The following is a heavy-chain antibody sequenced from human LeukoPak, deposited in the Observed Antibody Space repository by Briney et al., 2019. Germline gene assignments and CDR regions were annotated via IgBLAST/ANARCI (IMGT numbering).Heavy chain of an antibody. Sequence: ASVKVSCKASGYTFTSYGISWVRQAPGQGLEWMGWISAYNGNTNYAQKLQGRVTMTTGTSTSTAYMELRSLRSDDTAVYYCARVGATVTTLTYGMDVWGQGTTVTVSS. V-gene: IGHV1-18*01. CDR3: ARVGATVTTLTYGMDV. D-gene: IGHD4-17*01. CDR1: GYTFTSYG. CDR2: ISAYNGNT. J-gene: IGHJ6*02.